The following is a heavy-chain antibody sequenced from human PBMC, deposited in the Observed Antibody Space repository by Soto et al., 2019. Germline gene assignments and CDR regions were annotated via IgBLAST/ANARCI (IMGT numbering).Heavy chain of an antibody. J-gene: IGHJ6*02. CDR2: INAGNGNT. V-gene: IGHV1-3*01. D-gene: IGHD5-12*01. CDR3: ARALVATYYYYYGMDV. Sequence: ASVKVSCKASGYTFTSYAMHWVRQAPGQRLEWMGWINAGNGNTKYSQKFQGRVTITRDTSASTAYMELSSLRSEDTAVYYCARALVATYYYYYGMDVWGQGTTVTVSS. CDR1: GYTFTSYA.